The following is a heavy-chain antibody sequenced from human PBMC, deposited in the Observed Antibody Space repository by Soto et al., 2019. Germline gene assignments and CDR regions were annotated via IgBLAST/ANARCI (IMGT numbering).Heavy chain of an antibody. J-gene: IGHJ5*02. CDR2: INPNSGGT. Sequence: ASVKVSCKASGYTFTGYYMHWVRQAPGQGLEWMGWINPNSGGTNYAQKFQGRVTMTRDTSISTAYMELSRLRSDDTAVYYCARVTMVRGVIFWFDPWGQGTLVTV. D-gene: IGHD3-10*01. V-gene: IGHV1-2*02. CDR3: ARVTMVRGVIFWFDP. CDR1: GYTFTGYY.